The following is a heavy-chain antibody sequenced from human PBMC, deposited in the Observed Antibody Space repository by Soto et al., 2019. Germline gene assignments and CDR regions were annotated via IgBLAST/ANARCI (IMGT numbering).Heavy chain of an antibody. J-gene: IGHJ4*02. CDR1: GFTFSSYA. Sequence: QVQLVESGGGVVQPGRSLRLSCAASGFTFSSYAMHWVRQAPGKGLEWVAVISYDGSNKYYADSVKGRFTISRDNSKNTLYLQMNSLRAEDTAVYYCASGSSSSWYSSCDYWGQGTLVTVSS. V-gene: IGHV3-30-3*01. D-gene: IGHD6-13*01. CDR2: ISYDGSNK. CDR3: ASGSSSSWYSSCDY.